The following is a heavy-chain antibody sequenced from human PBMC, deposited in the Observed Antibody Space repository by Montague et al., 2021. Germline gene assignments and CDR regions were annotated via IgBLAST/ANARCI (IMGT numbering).Heavy chain of an antibody. CDR2: TI. D-gene: IGHD3-16*01. Sequence: TIYYADSVKGRFTISRDNAKNSLYLQMNSLRAEDTAVYYCARIRRGADYWGQGTLFTVSS. J-gene: IGHJ4*02. CDR3: ARIRRGADY. V-gene: IGHV3-11*01.